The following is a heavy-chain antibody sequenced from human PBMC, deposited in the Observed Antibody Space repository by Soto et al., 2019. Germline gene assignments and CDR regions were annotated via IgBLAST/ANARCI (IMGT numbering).Heavy chain of an antibody. V-gene: IGHV3-23*01. CDR1: GFTFSSYA. CDR2: ISGSGGST. J-gene: IGHJ3*02. D-gene: IGHD5-18*01. Sequence: GGSLRLSCAASGFTFSSYAMSWVRQAPGKGLEWVSAISGSGGSTYYADSVKGRFTISRDNSKNTLYLQMNSLRAEDTAVYYCAKGYTAMVTGSDAFDIWGQGTMVTVSS. CDR3: AKGYTAMVTGSDAFDI.